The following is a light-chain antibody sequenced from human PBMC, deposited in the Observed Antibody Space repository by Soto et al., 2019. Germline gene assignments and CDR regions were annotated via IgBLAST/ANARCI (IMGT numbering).Light chain of an antibody. Sequence: IVMTQSPATLSVSPGERATLSCRASQSVSSNLAWYQQKPGQAPRLLIYGASTRATGIPARFSGSGSGTEFTLTISSLQSEDFAVYYCQQNNNWPPWTFGQGTKV. CDR2: GAS. V-gene: IGKV3-15*01. CDR3: QQNNNWPPWT. J-gene: IGKJ1*01. CDR1: QSVSSN.